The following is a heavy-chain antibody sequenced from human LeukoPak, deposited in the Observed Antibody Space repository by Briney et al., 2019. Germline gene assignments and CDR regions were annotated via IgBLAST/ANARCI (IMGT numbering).Heavy chain of an antibody. Sequence: KSSQTLSLTCAVSGGAISSGDYYRSWIRQPPGKGLEWIGYIYYSGSTYYNPSLKSRLTISVDTSKNQFSLKLSSVTAADTAVYYCARGRYSGSYYDSWGQGTLVTVSS. CDR1: GGAISSGDYY. CDR2: IYYSGST. V-gene: IGHV4-30-4*01. CDR3: ARGRYSGSYYDS. J-gene: IGHJ4*02. D-gene: IGHD1-26*01.